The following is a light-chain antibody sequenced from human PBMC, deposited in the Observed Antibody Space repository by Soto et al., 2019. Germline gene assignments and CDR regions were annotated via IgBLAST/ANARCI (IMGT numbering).Light chain of an antibody. CDR3: QQSYSTPRP. CDR1: QSISSY. V-gene: IGKV1-39*01. CDR2: AAS. J-gene: IGKJ1*01. Sequence: IVMTQSKSSLSASVGVRVTITCRASQSISSYLNWYQQKPGKAPKLLIYAASSLHSGVPSRFSGSGSGTDFTLTISSLQPEDCATYYCQQSYSTPRPFGEGSKADIK.